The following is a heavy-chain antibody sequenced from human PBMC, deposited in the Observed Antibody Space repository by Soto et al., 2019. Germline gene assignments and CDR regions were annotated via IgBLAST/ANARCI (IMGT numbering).Heavy chain of an antibody. CDR3: ARQKINDYGDLLTDYYYYGMDV. D-gene: IGHD4-17*01. CDR2: IDPSDSYT. J-gene: IGHJ6*02. Sequence: PGESLKISCKGSGYSFTSYWISWVRQMPGKGLEWMGRIDPSDSYTNHSPSFQGHVTISADKSISTAYLQWSSLKASDTAMYYCARQKINDYGDLLTDYYYYGMDVWGQGTTVTVSS. CDR1: GYSFTSYW. V-gene: IGHV5-10-1*01.